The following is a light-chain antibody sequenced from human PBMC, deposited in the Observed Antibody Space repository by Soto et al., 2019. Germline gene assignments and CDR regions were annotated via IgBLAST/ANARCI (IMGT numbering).Light chain of an antibody. CDR1: QDIRTE. Sequence: AIQMTQSPSSLSASVGDRVTITCRASQDIRTELGWYQQKPGKAPRLLIYGTFSLQSGVPSRFSGSGSGTDFTLTISSLQPDDFATYYCLQDFKYPRTFGQGTKLDIK. J-gene: IGKJ1*01. V-gene: IGKV1-6*01. CDR2: GTF. CDR3: LQDFKYPRT.